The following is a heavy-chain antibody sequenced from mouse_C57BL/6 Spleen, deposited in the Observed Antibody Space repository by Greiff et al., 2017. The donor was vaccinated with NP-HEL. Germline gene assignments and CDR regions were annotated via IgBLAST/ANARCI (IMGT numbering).Heavy chain of an antibody. V-gene: IGHV1-82*01. CDR2: IYPGDGDT. CDR3: ARYGTTVVPYFDY. J-gene: IGHJ2*01. Sequence: QVQLKQSGPELVKPGASVKISCKASGYAFSSSWMNWVKQRPGKGLEWIGRIYPGDGDTNYNGKFKGKATLTADKSSSTAYMQLSSLTSEDSAVYFCARYGTTVVPYFDYWGQGTTLTVSS. CDR1: GYAFSSSW. D-gene: IGHD1-1*01.